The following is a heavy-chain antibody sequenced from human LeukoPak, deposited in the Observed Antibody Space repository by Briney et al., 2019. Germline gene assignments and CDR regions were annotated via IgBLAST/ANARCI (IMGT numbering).Heavy chain of an antibody. V-gene: IGHV3-21*01. D-gene: IGHD6-6*01. CDR2: ISSNNGYI. Sequence: SGGSLRLSCAASGFSFSSYRMNWVRQAPGRGLEWVASISSNNGYIYYADSVKGRFTISRDNGENSLHLQMNSLRAEDAAVYYCARDLGTRKSIAFADWGQGTLVTVSS. CDR1: GFSFSSYR. CDR3: ARDLGTRKSIAFAD. J-gene: IGHJ4*02.